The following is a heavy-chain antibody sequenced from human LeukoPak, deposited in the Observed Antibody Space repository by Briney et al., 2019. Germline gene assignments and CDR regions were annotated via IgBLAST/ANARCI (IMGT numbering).Heavy chain of an antibody. V-gene: IGHV3-23*01. CDR1: GFTFSGYA. J-gene: IGHJ4*02. CDR2: ISGSGGTT. D-gene: IGHD1-14*01. Sequence: PGGSLRLSCAASGFTFSGYAMSWVRQAPGKGLEWVSAISGSGGTTYYADSVKGRFTFSRDSSKNTLFLQMNSLRAEDTAVYYCAKSTTTGLYYFDYWGQGNLVTVSS. CDR3: AKSTTTGLYYFDY.